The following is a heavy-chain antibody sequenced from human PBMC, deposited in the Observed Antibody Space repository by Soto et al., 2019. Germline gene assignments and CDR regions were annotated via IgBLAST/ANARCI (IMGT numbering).Heavy chain of an antibody. CDR2: IIPMFGTS. CDR1: GGTFSGYA. V-gene: IGHV1-69*01. J-gene: IGHJ4*02. Sequence: QVQLVQSGAEVKKPGSSVKVSCKASGGTFSGYAISWVRQAPGQGLEWMGEIIPMFGTSNYAQKFQGRVTITADESTSTAYMELSSLRSEDTAVYYCAKNPREWQLLYYFDYWGQGTLVTVSS. CDR3: AKNPREWQLLYYFDY. D-gene: IGHD1-26*01.